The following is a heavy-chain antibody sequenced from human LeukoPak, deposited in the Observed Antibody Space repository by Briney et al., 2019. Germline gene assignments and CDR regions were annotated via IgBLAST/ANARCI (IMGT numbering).Heavy chain of an antibody. J-gene: IGHJ6*02. CDR2: ISYDGSNK. CDR1: GFTFSSYA. Sequence: GSLRLSCAASGFTFSSYAMHWVRQAPGKGLEWVAVISYDGSNKYYADSVKGRFTISRDNSKNTLYLQMNSLRAEDTAVYYCARVRDYGDYIRNYYYYGMDVWDQGTTVTVSS. CDR3: ARVRDYGDYIRNYYYYGMDV. D-gene: IGHD4-17*01. V-gene: IGHV3-30-3*01.